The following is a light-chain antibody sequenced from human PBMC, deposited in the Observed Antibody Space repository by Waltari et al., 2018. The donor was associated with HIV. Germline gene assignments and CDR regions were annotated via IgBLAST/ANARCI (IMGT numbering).Light chain of an antibody. Sequence: DIQMYQVHSSLSASVGDRVTITCRASRDISNDLAWYQQKPGEVPKLLIYASSSLRSGVPSRFRGSGSGTDFTLTINGLQPEDVASYYCQNYDSAPVAFGQGTRLEI. CDR1: RDISND. J-gene: IGKJ5*01. CDR3: QNYDSAPVA. V-gene: IGKV1-27*01. CDR2: ASS.